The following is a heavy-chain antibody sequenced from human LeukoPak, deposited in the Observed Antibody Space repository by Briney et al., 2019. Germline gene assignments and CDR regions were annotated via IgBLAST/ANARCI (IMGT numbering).Heavy chain of an antibody. CDR2: ISVGGDYI. CDR3: AKNRGTGMAFYDH. D-gene: IGHD5-18*01. Sequence: PGRSLRLSCAASGFTFSSYAMTWVRRAPGKGLEWVSAISVGGDYIYYGDSVKGRFTSSRDNSESTLYLQMNNLRAEDTAVYYCAKNRGTGMAFYDHWGQGTQVTVSS. CDR1: GFTFSSYA. V-gene: IGHV3-23*01. J-gene: IGHJ4*02.